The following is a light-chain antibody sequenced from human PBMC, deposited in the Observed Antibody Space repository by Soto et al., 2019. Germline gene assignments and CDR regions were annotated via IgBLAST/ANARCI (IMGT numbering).Light chain of an antibody. CDR3: QQYGSSLPLT. J-gene: IGKJ4*01. V-gene: IGKV3-20*01. Sequence: EIVLTQSPGTLSLSPGERATLSCRASQSVSSSYLAWYQQKPGQAPRLLIYGASSRATGIPDRFSGSGSGTDFTLPISRLGPDDFAVYYCQQYGSSLPLTFGGGTKVEIK. CDR1: QSVSSSY. CDR2: GAS.